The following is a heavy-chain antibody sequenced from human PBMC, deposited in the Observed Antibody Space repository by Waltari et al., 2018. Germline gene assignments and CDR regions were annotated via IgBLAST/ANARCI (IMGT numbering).Heavy chain of an antibody. J-gene: IGHJ1*01. V-gene: IGHV4-39*01. D-gene: IGHD6-19*01. CDR3: ARHFRYITVAGRYFQD. CDR2: IFYSGRT. CDR1: GDSISSLGNY. Sequence: QLQLQESGPRLVKPSETLSLTCTVSGDSISSLGNYWGWVRQPPGKGLEWIGSIFYSGRTDYNLALKSRVTLSVDTSKNQFSLNVSSVTAADTAVYYCARHFRYITVAGRYFQDWGQGTLVTVSS.